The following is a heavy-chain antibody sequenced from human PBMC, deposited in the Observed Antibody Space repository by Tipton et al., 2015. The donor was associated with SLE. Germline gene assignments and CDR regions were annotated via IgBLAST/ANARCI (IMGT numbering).Heavy chain of an antibody. CDR3: ARDHILTGYYPYFDY. V-gene: IGHV4-39*07. CDR2: IYYSGSS. Sequence: TLSLTCTVSGGTMTGSYWSWIRQPPGKGLEWIGRIYYSGSSYYNPSLKSRVTISVDTSKNQFSLKLSSVTAADTAVYYCARDHILTGYYPYFDYWGQGTLVTVSS. D-gene: IGHD3-9*01. J-gene: IGHJ4*02. CDR1: GGTMTGSY.